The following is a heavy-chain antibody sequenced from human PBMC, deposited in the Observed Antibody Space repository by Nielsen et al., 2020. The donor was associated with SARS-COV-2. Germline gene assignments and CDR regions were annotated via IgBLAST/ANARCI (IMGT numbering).Heavy chain of an antibody. D-gene: IGHD1-1*01. CDR3: ARPEVPWYNWNDSGHSHFDY. Sequence: WVRQAPGQGLEWMGGIIPIFGTANYAQKFQGRVTITADESTSTVYMGLSSLRSEDTAVYYCARPEVPWYNWNDSGHSHFDYWGQGTLVTVSS. V-gene: IGHV1-69*01. J-gene: IGHJ4*02. CDR2: IIPIFGTA.